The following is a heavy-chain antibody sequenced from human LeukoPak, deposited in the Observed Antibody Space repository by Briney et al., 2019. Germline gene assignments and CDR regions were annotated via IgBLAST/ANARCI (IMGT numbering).Heavy chain of an antibody. CDR3: ARVVGPPYHDY. V-gene: IGHV4-34*01. J-gene: IGHJ4*02. CDR2: IYNRGST. Sequence: PGGSLRLSCAASGFTFSSYTMNWVRQPPGKGLGWIGIIYNRGSTDYNPSLKSRVTISVDTSKNQFSLKLNSVTAADTAVYYCARVVGPPYHDYWGQGTLVTVSS. D-gene: IGHD3-10*01. CDR1: GFTFSSYT.